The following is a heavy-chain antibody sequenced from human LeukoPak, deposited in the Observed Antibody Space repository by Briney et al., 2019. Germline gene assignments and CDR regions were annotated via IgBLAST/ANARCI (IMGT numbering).Heavy chain of an antibody. D-gene: IGHD3-22*01. CDR3: ACLTTADAFDI. Sequence: SETLSLACTVSGGSISSYYWSWIRQPPGKGLEWIGYIYDSGSTNYNPSLKSRVTISVDTSKNQFSLKLSSVTAADTAVYYCACLTTADAFDIWGQGTMVTVSS. CDR1: GGSISSYY. V-gene: IGHV4-59*01. J-gene: IGHJ3*02. CDR2: IYDSGST.